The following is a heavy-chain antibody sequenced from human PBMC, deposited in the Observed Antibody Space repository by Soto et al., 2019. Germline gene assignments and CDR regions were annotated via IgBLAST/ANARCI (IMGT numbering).Heavy chain of an antibody. D-gene: IGHD3-3*01. V-gene: IGHV3-30-3*01. J-gene: IGHJ6*04. CDR3: ASNDFWRGYYLYYYYGRDV. CDR2: ISYDGSNK. Sequence: GGSLRLSCAASGFTFSSYAMHWVRQAPGKGLEWVAVISYDGSNKYYADSVKGRFTISRDNSKNTLYLQMNSLRAEDTAVYYCASNDFWRGYYLYYYYGRDVWGKGTTFTVS. CDR1: GFTFSSYA.